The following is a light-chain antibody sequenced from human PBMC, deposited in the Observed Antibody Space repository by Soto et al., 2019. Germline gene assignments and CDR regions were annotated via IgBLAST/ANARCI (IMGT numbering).Light chain of an antibody. Sequence: QSALTQPASVSGSPGQSITISCTGTSSDVGGYDFVSWYQQHPGKAPKLMIYEVSYRPLGVSNRFSGSKSGDTASLTISGLQAEDEADYYCSSYTSGSTLYVFGTGTKLTVL. J-gene: IGLJ1*01. V-gene: IGLV2-14*01. CDR2: EVS. CDR3: SSYTSGSTLYV. CDR1: SSDVGGYDF.